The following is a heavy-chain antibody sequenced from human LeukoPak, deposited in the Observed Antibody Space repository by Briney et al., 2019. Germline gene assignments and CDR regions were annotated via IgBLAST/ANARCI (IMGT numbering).Heavy chain of an antibody. CDR2: ISGSGGST. CDR3: ARDNCGDYDY. J-gene: IGHJ4*02. V-gene: IGHV3-23*01. CDR1: GFTFSSYA. Sequence: GGSLRLSCAASGFTFSSYAMSWVRQAPGKGLEWVSAISGSGGSTYYADSVKGRFTIYRDNAKKSLYLQMDSLRAEDTAVYYCARDNCGDYDYWGQGTLVTVSS. D-gene: IGHD4-17*01.